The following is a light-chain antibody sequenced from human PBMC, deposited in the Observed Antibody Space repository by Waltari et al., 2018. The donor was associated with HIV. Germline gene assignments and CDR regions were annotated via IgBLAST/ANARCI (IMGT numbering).Light chain of an antibody. CDR2: DVT. CDR3: SSYTSSSTWV. Sequence: QSALTQPASVSGSPGQSITISCTGTSSHVGGYKYVSWYQQHPGKAPKLMIYDVTNRPSGVSNLFSGSKSGNTASLTISGLQLEDEADYYCSSYTSSSTWVFGGGTKLTVL. J-gene: IGLJ3*02. CDR1: SSHVGGYKY. V-gene: IGLV2-14*03.